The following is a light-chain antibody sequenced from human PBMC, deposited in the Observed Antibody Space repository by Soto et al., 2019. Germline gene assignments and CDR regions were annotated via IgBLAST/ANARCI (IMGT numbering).Light chain of an antibody. CDR1: SSDVGGYNY. V-gene: IGLV2-14*01. CDR2: DVT. J-gene: IGLJ2*01. CDR3: SSYTRSSTLVV. Sequence: QSVLTQPASVSGSPGQSITMSCTGTSSDVGGYNYVSWYQQHPGKAPKLMIYDVTNRPSGVSNRFSGSKSGNTASLTISGLQAEDEADYYCSSYTRSSTLVVFGGGTKLTVL.